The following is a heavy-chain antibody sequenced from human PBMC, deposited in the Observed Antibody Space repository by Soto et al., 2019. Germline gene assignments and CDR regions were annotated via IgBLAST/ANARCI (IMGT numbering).Heavy chain of an antibody. D-gene: IGHD3-22*01. V-gene: IGHV1-69*06. CDR1: GGTFSSYA. CDR3: AREGDYYDSSGY. CDR2: IIPIFGTA. Sequence: ASVKVSCKASGGTFSSYAISWVRQAPGQGLEWMGGIIPIFGTANYAQKFQGRVTITADKSTSTAYMELSSLRSEDTAVYYCAREGDYYDSSGYWGQGTLVTVSS. J-gene: IGHJ4*02.